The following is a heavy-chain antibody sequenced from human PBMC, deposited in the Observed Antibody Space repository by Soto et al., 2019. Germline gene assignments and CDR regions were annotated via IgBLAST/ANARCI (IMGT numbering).Heavy chain of an antibody. CDR2: ISAYNGNT. CDR3: ARYRATINSFWFDP. V-gene: IGHV1-18*01. D-gene: IGHD5-12*01. J-gene: IGHJ5*02. Sequence: QVQLVQSGAEVKKPGASVKVSCKASGYTFTSYGISWVRQAPGQGLEWMGWISAYNGNTNYAKKVQGRVTMTTDTTTSTAYMELRSLRSDDTAVYYCARYRATINSFWFDPWGQGTLVTVSS. CDR1: GYTFTSYG.